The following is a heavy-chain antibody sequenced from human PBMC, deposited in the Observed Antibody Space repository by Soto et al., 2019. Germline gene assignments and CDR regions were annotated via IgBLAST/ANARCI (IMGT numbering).Heavy chain of an antibody. CDR1: GFSFTNFA. D-gene: IGHD2-21*02. CDR3: AKEDFTDRGDDYFDY. Sequence: SLRLSCAASGFSFTNFAMSWVRQAPGKGLEWVAGIGASGDITWYADSVKGRLSISRDNSKNTLYLQLNSLRFEDTAVYYCAKEDFTDRGDDYFDYWGPGNLVTVAS. CDR2: IGASGDIT. J-gene: IGHJ4*02. V-gene: IGHV3-23*01.